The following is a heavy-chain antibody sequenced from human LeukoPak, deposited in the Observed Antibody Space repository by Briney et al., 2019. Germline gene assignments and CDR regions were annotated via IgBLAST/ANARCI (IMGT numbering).Heavy chain of an antibody. Sequence: SETLSLTCTVSGGSISSYYRSWIRQPAGKGLEWIGRIYTSGSTNYNPSLKSRVTMSVDTSKNQFSLKLSSVTAADTAVYYCARVWETTVAFDIWGQGTMVTVSS. D-gene: IGHD4-11*01. CDR2: IYTSGST. V-gene: IGHV4-4*07. CDR1: GGSISSYY. J-gene: IGHJ3*02. CDR3: ARVWETTVAFDI.